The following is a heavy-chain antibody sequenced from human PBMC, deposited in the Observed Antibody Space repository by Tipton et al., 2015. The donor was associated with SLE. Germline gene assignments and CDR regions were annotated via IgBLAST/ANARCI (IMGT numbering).Heavy chain of an antibody. CDR1: GYTFTRYY. D-gene: IGHD3-10*01. CDR2: INPTGDTT. Sequence: QVQLVQSGPEVKKPGASVKLSCKASGYTFTRYYMHWVRQAPGQGLEWMGLINPTGDTTRYTQQFQGRITMTRDTSTTTVYMELNSLRSEGTAVYYCAREGTGSYGYSFDYWGQGALVPVSS. CDR3: AREGTGSYGYSFDY. V-gene: IGHV1-46*01. J-gene: IGHJ4*02.